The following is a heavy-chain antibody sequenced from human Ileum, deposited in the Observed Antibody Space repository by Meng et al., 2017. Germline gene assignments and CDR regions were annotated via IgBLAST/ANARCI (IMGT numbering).Heavy chain of an antibody. CDR3: ARGDFEY. V-gene: IGHV3-53*01. Sequence: GGSLRLSCAASGFIVSSNFMSWVRQAPGKGLEWVSIIFSDGRTYYADSVKGRFISSRDSSKNTLYLQMSGLSAEDTAVYYCARGDFEYWGQGTLVTFSS. J-gene: IGHJ4*02. CDR2: IFSDGRT. CDR1: GFIVSSNF.